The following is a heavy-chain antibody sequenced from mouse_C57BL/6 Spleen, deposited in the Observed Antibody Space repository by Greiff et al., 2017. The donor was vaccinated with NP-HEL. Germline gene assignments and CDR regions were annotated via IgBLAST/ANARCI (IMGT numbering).Heavy chain of an antibody. CDR1: GFTFSSYA. CDR2: ISDGGSYT. D-gene: IGHD2-4*01. J-gene: IGHJ3*01. V-gene: IGHV5-4*01. CDR3: ARGYDYDWFAY. Sequence: EVQLVESGGGLVKPGGSLKLSCAASGFTFSSYAMSWVRQTPEKRLEWVATISDGGSYTYYPDNVKGRFTISRDNAKNNLYLQMSHLKSEDTAMYYCARGYDYDWFAYWGQGTLVTVSA.